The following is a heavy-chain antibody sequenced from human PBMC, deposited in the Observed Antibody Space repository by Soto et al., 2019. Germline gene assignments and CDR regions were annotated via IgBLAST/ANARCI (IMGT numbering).Heavy chain of an antibody. CDR1: GFTFSSYA. CDR3: AREVQAEYNWNYRNYYYDYGMDV. CDR2: ISYDGSNK. J-gene: IGHJ6*02. Sequence: QVQLVESGGGVVQPERSLRLSCAASGFTFSSYAMHWVRQAPGKGLEWVAVISYDGSNKYYADSVKGRFTISRDNSKNTLYLQMNSLRAEDTAVYYCAREVQAEYNWNYRNYYYDYGMDVWGQGTKVTVSS. D-gene: IGHD1-7*01. V-gene: IGHV3-30-3*01.